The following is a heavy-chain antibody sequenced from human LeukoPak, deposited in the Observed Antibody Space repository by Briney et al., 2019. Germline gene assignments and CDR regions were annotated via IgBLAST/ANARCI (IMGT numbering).Heavy chain of an antibody. CDR2: IKQDGSEK. D-gene: IGHD3-22*01. V-gene: IGHV3-7*01. J-gene: IGHJ3*02. CDR1: GFTSSSYS. Sequence: GGSLRLSCAASGFTSSSYSMNWVRQAPGKGLEWVANIKQDGSEKYYVDSVKGRFTISRDNAKNSLYLQMNSLRAEDTAVYYCARSTYYYDIDGFDIWGQGTMVIVSS. CDR3: ARSTYYYDIDGFDI.